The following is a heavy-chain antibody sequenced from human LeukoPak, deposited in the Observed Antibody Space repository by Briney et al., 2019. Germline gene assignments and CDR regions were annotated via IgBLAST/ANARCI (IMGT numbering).Heavy chain of an antibody. V-gene: IGHV3-21*01. CDR2: ITSSDTYP. Sequence: KPGGSLRLSCAASGFTFSSYWMNWVRQAPGKAMEWVPSITSSDTYPFYADSLKGRSTIYRDNAKNSLYLQMDSLGPEDTAVYYCARDPYSGNYGTYYYYYMDVWGKGTTVTISS. J-gene: IGHJ6*03. CDR3: ARDPYSGNYGTYYYYYMDV. CDR1: GFTFSSYW. D-gene: IGHD1-26*01.